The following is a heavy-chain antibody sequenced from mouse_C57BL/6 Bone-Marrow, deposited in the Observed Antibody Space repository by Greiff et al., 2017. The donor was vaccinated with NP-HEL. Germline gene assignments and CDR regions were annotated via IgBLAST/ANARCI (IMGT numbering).Heavy chain of an antibody. D-gene: IGHD1-1*01. CDR1: GFTFTDYY. J-gene: IGHJ1*03. V-gene: IGHV7-3*01. Sequence: EVKVVESGGGLVQPGGSLSLSCAASGFTFTDYYMSWVRQPPGKALEWLGFIRNKANGYTTEYSASVKGRFTISRDNSQSILYLQMNALRAEDSSTYYGARDTYGSSVYWYFEVWGTGTTVTVSS. CDR3: ARDTYGSSVYWYFEV. CDR2: IRNKANGYTT.